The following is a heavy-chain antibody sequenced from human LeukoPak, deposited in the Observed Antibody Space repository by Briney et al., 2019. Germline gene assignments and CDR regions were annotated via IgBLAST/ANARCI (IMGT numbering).Heavy chain of an antibody. J-gene: IGHJ4*02. D-gene: IGHD2-15*01. V-gene: IGHV3-21*01. CDR3: ARDPTSLTRAIDY. Sequence: GGSLRLSCAASGFTFSSYSMNWVRQAPGKGLEWVSSISSSSSYIYYADSVKGRFTISRDNAKNSLYLQMNSLRAEDTAVYYCARDPTSLTRAIDYWGQGTLVTVSP. CDR2: ISSSSSYI. CDR1: GFTFSSYS.